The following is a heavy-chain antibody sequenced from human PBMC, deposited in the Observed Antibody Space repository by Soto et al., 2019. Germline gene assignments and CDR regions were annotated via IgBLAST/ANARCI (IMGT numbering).Heavy chain of an antibody. J-gene: IGHJ5*02. V-gene: IGHV3-33*01. CDR1: GFTFSSYG. CDR2: IWYDGSNK. D-gene: IGHD3-16*01. CDR3: ARDLNNYGSWFDP. Sequence: VGSLRLSCAASGFTFSSYGMHWVRQAPGKGLEWVAVIWYDGSNKYYADSVKGRFTISRDNSKNTLYLQMNSLRAEDTAVYYCARDLNNYGSWFDPWGQGTLVTVSS.